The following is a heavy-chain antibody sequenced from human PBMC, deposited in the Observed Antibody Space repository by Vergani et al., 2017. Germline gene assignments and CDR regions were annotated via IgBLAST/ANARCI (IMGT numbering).Heavy chain of an antibody. CDR1: GFTFSNSA. J-gene: IGHJ4*02. V-gene: IGHV3-23*01. CDR3: AKSGWLQHFGAHYFDS. CDR2: ISGPGLST. D-gene: IGHD5-24*01. Sequence: EVHLLESGGGLVQSGGSLRLSCAASGFTFSNSAVSWVRQAPGRGLAWVSSISGPGLSTYYADSVKGRFSISRDNSKNTVFLQMDSLRAEDTAVYYCAKSGWLQHFGAHYFDSWGQGILVTVSS.